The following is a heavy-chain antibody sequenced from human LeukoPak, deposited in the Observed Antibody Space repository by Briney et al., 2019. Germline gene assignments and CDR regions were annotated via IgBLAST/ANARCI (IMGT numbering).Heavy chain of an antibody. D-gene: IGHD3-16*01. V-gene: IGHV1-69*13. CDR3: ARDRMITFGGVIGTNTLDY. J-gene: IGHJ4*02. CDR2: IIPIFGTA. Sequence: SVKVSCKASGGTFSSYAISWVRQAPGQGLEWMGGIIPIFGTANYAQKFQGRVTITADESTSTAYMELSSLRSEDTAVYYCARDRMITFGGVIGTNTLDYWGQGTLVTVSS. CDR1: GGTFSSYA.